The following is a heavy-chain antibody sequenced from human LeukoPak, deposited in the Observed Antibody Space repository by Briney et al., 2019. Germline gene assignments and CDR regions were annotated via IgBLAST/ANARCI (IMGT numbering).Heavy chain of an antibody. D-gene: IGHD5-12*01. Sequence: GGSLRLSCAASGFTFSNFWMNWVRQAPGKGLEWVAVIWYDGSNKYYADSVKGRFTISRDNSKNTLYLQMNSLRAEDTAVYYCARDPQYGGYPTHFDYWGQGTLVTVSS. CDR2: IWYDGSNK. J-gene: IGHJ4*02. V-gene: IGHV3-33*08. CDR1: GFTFSNFW. CDR3: ARDPQYGGYPTHFDY.